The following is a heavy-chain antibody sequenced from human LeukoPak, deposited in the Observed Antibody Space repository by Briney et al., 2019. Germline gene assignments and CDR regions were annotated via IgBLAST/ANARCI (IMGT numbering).Heavy chain of an antibody. CDR1: GFTFDDYA. V-gene: IGHV3-9*01. CDR2: ISWNGGII. CDR3: AKDISSGGVDPFDT. J-gene: IGHJ3*02. D-gene: IGHD3-16*01. Sequence: GRSLRLSCAASGFTFDDYAMHWVRQAPGKGLEWVSGISWNGGIIGYADSVKGRFTISGDNAKNSLYLQMNSLRAEDTALYYCAKDISSGGVDPFDTWGQGTVVTVSS.